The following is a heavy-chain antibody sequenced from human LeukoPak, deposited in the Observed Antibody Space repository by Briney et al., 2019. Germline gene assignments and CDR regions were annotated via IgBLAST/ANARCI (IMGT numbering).Heavy chain of an antibody. CDR2: INPSGGST. CDR3: AREGGDGYNLGV. CDR1: GYTFISYY. Sequence: ASVKVSCKASGYTFISYYLHWVRQAPGQGLEWMGIINPSGGSTDYAQKLQGRVTVTRDTSTSTVYMELSSLRPEDTAVYYCAREGGDGYNLGVWGQGTMVTVSS. D-gene: IGHD5-24*01. J-gene: IGHJ3*01. V-gene: IGHV1-46*01.